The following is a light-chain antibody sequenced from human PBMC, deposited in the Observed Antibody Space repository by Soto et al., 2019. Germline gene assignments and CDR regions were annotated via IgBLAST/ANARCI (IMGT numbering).Light chain of an antibody. CDR2: GAS. V-gene: IGKV3-11*01. CDR1: QSIGSH. Sequence: DIVLTQSPATLSLSPGERATLSCRASQSIGSHLAWYQHKPGQPPKVLIYGASHRATGVPARFSGSGSGTDFTLTITNLEPEDFAVYYCQQRSNWPPLTFGGGTKVEIK. J-gene: IGKJ4*01. CDR3: QQRSNWPPLT.